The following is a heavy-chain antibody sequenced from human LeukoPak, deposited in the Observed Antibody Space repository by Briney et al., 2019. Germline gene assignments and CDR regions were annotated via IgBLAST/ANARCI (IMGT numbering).Heavy chain of an antibody. CDR2: IYYSGST. J-gene: IGHJ4*02. D-gene: IGHD1-20*01. V-gene: IGHV4-59*01. Sequence: PSETLSLTCTVSGGSISNYYWSWIRQPPGKGLQWIGYIYYSGSTNYNPSLKSRVTISVDTSKNQLSLKLSSVTAADTAVYYCARAGMYNWNYFDYWGQGTLVTVSS. CDR3: ARAGMYNWNYFDY. CDR1: GGSISNYY.